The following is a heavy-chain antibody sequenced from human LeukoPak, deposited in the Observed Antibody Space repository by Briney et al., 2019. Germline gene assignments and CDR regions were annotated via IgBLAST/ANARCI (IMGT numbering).Heavy chain of an antibody. CDR1: GFTFDDYA. D-gene: IGHD4-17*01. V-gene: IGHV3-9*01. CDR2: ISWNSGSI. Sequence: PGGSLRLSCAASGFTFDDYAMHWVRQAPGKGLEWVSGISWNSGSIGYADSVKGRFTISRDNAKNSLYLQMNTLKDEDTALFYCARYLRKLYGRGGDYYFYMAVWGKGTTVTVSS. J-gene: IGHJ6*03. CDR3: ARYLRKLYGRGGDYYFYMAV.